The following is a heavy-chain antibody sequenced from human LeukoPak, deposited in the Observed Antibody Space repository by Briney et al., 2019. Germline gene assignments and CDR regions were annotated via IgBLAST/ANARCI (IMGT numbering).Heavy chain of an antibody. D-gene: IGHD4/OR15-4a*01. CDR1: GFTFSNYY. J-gene: IGHJ4*02. CDR3: AKDLSGHWCIDY. Sequence: PGGSLRLSCVASGFTFSNYYMHWVRQAPGKGLEWVAIISDDGEGKFYADSVRGRITISRDKSKNTLFLQMNSLRADDTAVYFCAKDLSGHWCIDYWGQGTLVTVSS. CDR2: ISDDGEGK. V-gene: IGHV3-30*18.